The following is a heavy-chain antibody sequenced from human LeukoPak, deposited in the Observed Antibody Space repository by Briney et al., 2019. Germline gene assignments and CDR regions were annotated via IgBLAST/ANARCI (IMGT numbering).Heavy chain of an antibody. CDR2: FDPEDGET. CDR1: GYTLTELS. D-gene: IGHD2-15*01. J-gene: IGHJ3*02. CDR3: ATDYRVVAATFDAFDI. Sequence: GASVKVSCKVSGYTLTELSMHWVRQAPGKGLEWMGGFDPEDGETTYAQKFQGRVTMTEDTSTDTAYMELSSLRSEDTAVYYCATDYRVVAATFDAFDIWGQGTMVTVSS. V-gene: IGHV1-24*01.